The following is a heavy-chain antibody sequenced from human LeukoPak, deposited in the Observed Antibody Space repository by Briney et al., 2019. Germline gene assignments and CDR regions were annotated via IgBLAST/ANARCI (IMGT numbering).Heavy chain of an antibody. Sequence: EASVKVSCKASGGTFSSYAISWVRQAPGQGFEWMGGIIPIFGTANYAQKFQGRVTITTDESTSTAYMELSSLRSEDTAVYYCASGSYYGANYYYYYMDVWGKGTTVTVSS. D-gene: IGHD1-26*01. CDR1: GGTFSSYA. CDR3: ASGSYYGANYYYYYMDV. J-gene: IGHJ6*03. CDR2: IIPIFGTA. V-gene: IGHV1-69*05.